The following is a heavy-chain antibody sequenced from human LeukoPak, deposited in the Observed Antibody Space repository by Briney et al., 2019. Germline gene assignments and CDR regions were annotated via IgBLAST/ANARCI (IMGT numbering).Heavy chain of an antibody. V-gene: IGHV3-7*01. J-gene: IGHJ4*02. CDR2: IKHDGSEK. CDR3: ARGPSAGRSLGY. D-gene: IGHD6-6*01. CDR1: RFTFGSYW. Sequence: PGGSLRLSCAASRFTFGSYWMSWVRQAPGKGLEWVANIKHDGSEKYYVDSVKGRFTISRDNAKNSLYLQMNSLRAEDTAVYYCARGPSAGRSLGYWGQGTLVTVSS.